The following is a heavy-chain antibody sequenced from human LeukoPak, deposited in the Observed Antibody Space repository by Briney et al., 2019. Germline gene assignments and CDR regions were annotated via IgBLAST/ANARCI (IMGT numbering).Heavy chain of an antibody. CDR1: GYTFTSHH. D-gene: IGHD3-22*01. J-gene: IGHJ4*02. Sequence: RASVKVSCKASGYTFTSHHIHWVRQAPGQGHEWMGIINPSGGSTNYGQKFQGRVTMTRDMSTSTVYMELNSLRSDDTAVYYCARGTYYDSSGYSGVRLFDYWGQGTLLTVSS. CDR3: ARGTYYDSSGYSGVRLFDY. CDR2: INPSGGST. V-gene: IGHV1-46*01.